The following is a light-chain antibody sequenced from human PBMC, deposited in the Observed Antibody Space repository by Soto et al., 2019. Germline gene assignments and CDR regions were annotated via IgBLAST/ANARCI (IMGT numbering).Light chain of an antibody. V-gene: IGKV3-15*01. CDR1: QSISDT. CDR3: QQYNNWPRT. CDR2: GAS. Sequence: IVMTQSPSTLSVTPGGRATLSCRASQSISDTLAWYQQKPGQAPRLLIYGASTRATGIPARFSGSGSGTEFTLTISSLQSEDFAVYYCQQYNNWPRTFAQRAKVDI. J-gene: IGKJ1*01.